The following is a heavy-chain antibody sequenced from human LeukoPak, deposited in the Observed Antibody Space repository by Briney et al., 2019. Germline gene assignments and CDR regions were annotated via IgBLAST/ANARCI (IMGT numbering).Heavy chain of an antibody. V-gene: IGHV1-2*02. J-gene: IGHJ6*02. D-gene: IGHD5/OR15-5a*01. CDR1: GYTFTGYY. Sequence: ASVKVSCKASGYTFTGYYMHWVRQAPGQGLEWMGWINPNSGGTNYAQKFQGRVTMSRDTSISTAYMELSRLRSDDTAVYYCARVKGRVNYGMDVWGQGTTVIVSS. CDR2: INPNSGGT. CDR3: ARVKGRVNYGMDV.